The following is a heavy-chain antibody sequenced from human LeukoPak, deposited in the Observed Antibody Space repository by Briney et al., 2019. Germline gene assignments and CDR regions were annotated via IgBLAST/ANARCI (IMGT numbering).Heavy chain of an antibody. J-gene: IGHJ6*02. CDR2: IYYSGST. V-gene: IGHV4-39*01. Sequence: KSSETLSLTCTVSGGSISSSSYYWGWIRQPPGKGLEWIGSIYYSGSTYYNPSLKSRVTISVDTSKNQFSLKLSSVTAADTAVYYCARREKGYQLPYHYYYYGMDVWGQGTTVTVSS. CDR3: ARREKGYQLPYHYYYYGMDV. D-gene: IGHD2-2*01. CDR1: GGSISSSSYY.